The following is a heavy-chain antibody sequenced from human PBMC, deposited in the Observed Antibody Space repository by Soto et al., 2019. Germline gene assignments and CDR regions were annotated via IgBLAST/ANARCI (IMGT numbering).Heavy chain of an antibody. CDR3: ARDTDKYSPDAYYYGMDV. CDR2: IGTAGDT. Sequence: GGSLRLSCAASGFTFSSYDMHWVRQATGKVLEWVSAIGTAGDTYYPGSVKGRFTISRENAKNSLYLQMNSLRAEDTAVYYCARDTDKYSPDAYYYGMDVWGQGTTVTVSS. CDR1: GFTFSSYD. J-gene: IGHJ6*02. V-gene: IGHV3-13*01. D-gene: IGHD2-21*01.